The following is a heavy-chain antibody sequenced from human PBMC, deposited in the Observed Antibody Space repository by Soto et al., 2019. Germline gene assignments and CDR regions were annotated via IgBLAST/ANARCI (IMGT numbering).Heavy chain of an antibody. CDR3: ARDYMVRGVMRWFDP. CDR1: GAPITSRNW. D-gene: IGHD3-10*01. J-gene: IGHJ5*02. CDR2: IYHSGST. Sequence: QVQRQGSGPGLVNPSGPLSLTGAVLGAPITSRNWWVWVRQPPGKGLEGIGEIYHSGSTNYNPSLKSRVTISVDKSKNQFSLKLSSVTAADTAVYYCARDYMVRGVMRWFDPWGQGTLVTVSS. V-gene: IGHV4-4*02.